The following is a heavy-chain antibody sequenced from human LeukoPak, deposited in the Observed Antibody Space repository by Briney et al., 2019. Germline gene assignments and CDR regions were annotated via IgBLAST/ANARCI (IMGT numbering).Heavy chain of an antibody. Sequence: ASVKVSCKASGYTFTSYYMHWVRQAPGQGLEWMGIINPSGGSTSYAQKFQGRVTMTRDTSTSTVYMELSSLRSEDTAVYYCAREPKPNYYDSSDYYLLDYWGQGTLVTVSS. V-gene: IGHV1-46*01. CDR2: INPSGGST. J-gene: IGHJ4*02. CDR3: AREPKPNYYDSSDYYLLDY. CDR1: GYTFTSYY. D-gene: IGHD3-22*01.